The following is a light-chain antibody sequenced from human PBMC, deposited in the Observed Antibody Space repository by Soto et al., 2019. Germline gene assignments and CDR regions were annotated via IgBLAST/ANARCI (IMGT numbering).Light chain of an antibody. V-gene: IGKV3-15*01. CDR1: QSVSRY. CDR2: GAS. Sequence: EIVMTQSPATLSVSPGERATLSCRASQSVSRYLAWYQQKPGQAPRLLIYGASTRATDIPARFSGSGSGTEFTLTITSLQSEDFAVYYCQQYNDLPLITFGQGTRLEIK. CDR3: QQYNDLPLIT. J-gene: IGKJ5*01.